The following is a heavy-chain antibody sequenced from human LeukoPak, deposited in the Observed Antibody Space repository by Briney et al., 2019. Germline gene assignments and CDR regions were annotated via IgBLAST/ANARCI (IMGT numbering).Heavy chain of an antibody. Sequence: GGSLRLSCAASGFTFSSYAMHWVRQAPGKGLEWVAVISYDGSNKYYADSVKGRFTISRDNSKNTLYLQMNSLRAEDTAVYYCARDSNAAAGTNWFDPWGQGTLVTVSS. V-gene: IGHV3-30*04. CDR3: ARDSNAAAGTNWFDP. CDR2: ISYDGSNK. D-gene: IGHD6-13*01. J-gene: IGHJ5*02. CDR1: GFTFSSYA.